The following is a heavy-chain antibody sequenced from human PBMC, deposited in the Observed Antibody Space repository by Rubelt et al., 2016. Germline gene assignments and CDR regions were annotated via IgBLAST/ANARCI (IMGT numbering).Heavy chain of an antibody. J-gene: IGHJ4*02. D-gene: IGHD7-27*01. CDR2: IYSGGST. V-gene: IGHV3-66*01. Sequence: EVQLVESGGGLVQPGGYLRLSCAASGFTVSSNYMSWVRQAPGKGLEWVSVIYSGGSTYYADSVKGRVTIARDNSKNTLYLQMNSLRAKDTAVYYCARNWGFDYWGQGTLVTVSS. CDR3: ARNWGFDY. CDR1: GFTVSSNY.